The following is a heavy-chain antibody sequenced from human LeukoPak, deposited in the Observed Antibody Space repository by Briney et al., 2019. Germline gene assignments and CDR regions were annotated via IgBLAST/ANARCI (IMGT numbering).Heavy chain of an antibody. J-gene: IGHJ4*02. CDR1: GYTFTGYY. D-gene: IGHD3-10*01. Sequence: ASVKVSCKASGYTFTGYYMHWVRQAPGQGLEWMGWINPNSGGTNYAQKLQGRVTMTTDTSTSTAYMELRSLRSDDTAVYYCARDTTMVRGVIGSFDYWGQGALVTVSS. CDR3: ARDTTMVRGVIGSFDY. CDR2: INPNSGGT. V-gene: IGHV1-2*02.